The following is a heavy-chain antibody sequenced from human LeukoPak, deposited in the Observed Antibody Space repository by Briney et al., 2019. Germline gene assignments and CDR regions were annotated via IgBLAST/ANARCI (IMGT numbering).Heavy chain of an antibody. J-gene: IGHJ6*02. CDR1: GFTFSSYW. D-gene: IGHD6-19*01. CDR2: IKQDGSEK. CDR3: ARDSPSGGWYLPVSRDYYYYGMDV. Sequence: GGSLRLSCAASGFTFSSYWMSWVRQAPGKGLEWVANIKQDGSEKYYVDPVKGRFTISRDNAKNSLYLQMNSLRAEDTAVYHCARDSPSGGWYLPVSRDYYYYGMDVWGQGTTVTVSS. V-gene: IGHV3-7*01.